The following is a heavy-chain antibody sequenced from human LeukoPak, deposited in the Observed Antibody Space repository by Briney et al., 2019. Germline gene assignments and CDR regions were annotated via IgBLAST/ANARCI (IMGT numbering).Heavy chain of an antibody. V-gene: IGHV7-4-1*02. J-gene: IGHJ4*02. CDR3: ARGAPYYDYVWGSYRPAYYFDY. CDR1: GYTFTSYA. Sequence: ASVKVSCKASGYTFTSYAMSWVRQAPGQGLEWMGWINTNTGNPTYAQGFTGRFVFSLDTSVSTAYLQISSLKAEDTAVYYCARGAPYYDYVWGSYRPAYYFDYWGQGTLVTVSS. CDR2: INTNTGNP. D-gene: IGHD3-16*02.